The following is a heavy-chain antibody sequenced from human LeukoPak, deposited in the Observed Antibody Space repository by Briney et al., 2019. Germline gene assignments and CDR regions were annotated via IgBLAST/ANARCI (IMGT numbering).Heavy chain of an antibody. CDR1: GYSISSGYY. V-gene: IGHV4-38-2*01. CDR3: ARQARWLQLGYFDY. D-gene: IGHD5-24*01. J-gene: IGHJ4*02. Sequence: SETLSLTCAVSGYSISSGYYWGWIRPPPGKGLEWIGSIYHSGSTYYNPSLKSRVTISVDTSKNQFSLKLSSVTAADTAVYYCARQARWLQLGYFDYWGQGTLVTVSS. CDR2: IYHSGST.